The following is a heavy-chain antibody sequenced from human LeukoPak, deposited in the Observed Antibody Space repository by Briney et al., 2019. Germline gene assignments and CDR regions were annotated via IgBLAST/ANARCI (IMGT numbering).Heavy chain of an antibody. D-gene: IGHD1-26*01. J-gene: IGHJ5*02. Sequence: GASVKVSCKASGYTFTSYYMHWVRQAPGQGLEWMGIINPSGGSTSYAQKFQGRVTMTRDMSTSTVYMELSSLRSEDTAVYYCARDIVGATGDNWFDPWGQGTLVTVSS. CDR1: GYTFTSYY. V-gene: IGHV1-46*01. CDR3: ARDIVGATGDNWFDP. CDR2: INPSGGST.